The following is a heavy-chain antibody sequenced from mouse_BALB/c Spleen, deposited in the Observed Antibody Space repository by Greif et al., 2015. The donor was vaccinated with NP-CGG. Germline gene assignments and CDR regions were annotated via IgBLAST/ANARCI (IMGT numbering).Heavy chain of an antibody. D-gene: IGHD3-3*01. CDR1: GFTFSSYY. Sequence: EVHLVESGGGLVKLGGSLKLSCAASGFTFSSYYMSWVRQTPEKRLELVAAINSNGGSTYYPDTVKGRFTISRDNAKNTLYLQMSSLKSEDTALYYCARGLYYFDYWGQGTTLTVSS. CDR2: INSNGGST. J-gene: IGHJ2*01. CDR3: ARGLYYFDY. V-gene: IGHV5-6-2*01.